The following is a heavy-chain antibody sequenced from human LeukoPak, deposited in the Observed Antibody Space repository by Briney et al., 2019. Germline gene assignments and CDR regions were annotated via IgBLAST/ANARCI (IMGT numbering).Heavy chain of an antibody. CDR1: GGSISSGSYY. CDR3: ARDAWPPGVVAATYFDY. Sequence: SQTLSLTCTVSGGSISSGSYYWSWIRQPAGKGLEWIGRIYTNGSTNYNPSLKSRVTTSVDTSKNQFSLKLSSVTAADTAVYYCARDAWPPGVVAATYFDYWGQGTLVTVSS. CDR2: IYTNGST. D-gene: IGHD2-15*01. V-gene: IGHV4-61*02. J-gene: IGHJ4*02.